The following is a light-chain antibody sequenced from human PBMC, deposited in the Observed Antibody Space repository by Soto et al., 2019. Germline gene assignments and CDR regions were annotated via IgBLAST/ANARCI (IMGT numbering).Light chain of an antibody. CDR3: SSYAGSNNPYV. CDR2: EVS. Sequence: QSVLTQPPSASGSRGQSVTISCPGTSSDVGGYNYVSWYQQHPGKAPKLMIYEVSKRPSGVPDRFSGSKSGNTASLTVSGLQAEDEADYYCSSYAGSNNPYVFGTGTKVTVL. J-gene: IGLJ1*01. V-gene: IGLV2-8*01. CDR1: SSDVGGYNY.